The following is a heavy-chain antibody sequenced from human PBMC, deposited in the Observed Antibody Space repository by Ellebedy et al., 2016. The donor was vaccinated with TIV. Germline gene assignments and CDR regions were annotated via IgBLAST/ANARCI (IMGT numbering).Heavy chain of an antibody. J-gene: IGHJ4*02. Sequence: GESLKISCAASGFTFSTYAMSWVRQAPGRGLEWVSTISGSGGGTYYTDSVKGRFTITRDNSKNTLYRQRDSLRAEDTAVYYCAREQSPYYDILTDSFDYWGQGSLVTVSS. V-gene: IGHV3-23*01. D-gene: IGHD3-9*01. CDR3: AREQSPYYDILTDSFDY. CDR1: GFTFSTYA. CDR2: ISGSGGGT.